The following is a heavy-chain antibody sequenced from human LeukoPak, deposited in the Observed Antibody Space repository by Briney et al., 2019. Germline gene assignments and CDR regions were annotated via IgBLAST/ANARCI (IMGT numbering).Heavy chain of an antibody. V-gene: IGHV5-51*01. CDR3: ARSAAYSGYDFGGWANYYYYYMDV. J-gene: IGHJ6*03. Sequence: GESLKISCYLSGSTFGTYWIGWVRQMPGKGLECIGIMHLRDSDTRYSPSFQGHIIISADKSISTAYLQWSSLKASDTAMYYCARSAAYSGYDFGGWANYYYYYMDVWGKGTTVTISS. CDR2: MHLRDSDT. CDR1: GSTFGTYW. D-gene: IGHD5-12*01.